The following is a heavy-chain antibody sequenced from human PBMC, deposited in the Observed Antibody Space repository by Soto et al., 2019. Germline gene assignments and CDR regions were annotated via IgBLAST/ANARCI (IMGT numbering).Heavy chain of an antibody. CDR3: ARVGGLRTGYPYYYYGMDV. CDR2: INHSGST. V-gene: IGHV4-34*01. J-gene: IGHJ6*02. D-gene: IGHD5-12*01. CDR1: GGSFSGYY. Sequence: SETLSLTCAVYGGSFSGYYWSWIRQPPGKGLEWIGEINHSGSTNYNPSLKSRVTISVDTSKNQFSLKLSSVTAADTAVYYCARVGGLRTGYPYYYYGMDVWGQGTTVTVS.